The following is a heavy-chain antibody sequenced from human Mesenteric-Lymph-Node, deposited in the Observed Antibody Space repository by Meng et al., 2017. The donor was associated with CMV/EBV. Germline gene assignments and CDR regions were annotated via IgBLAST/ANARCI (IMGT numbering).Heavy chain of an antibody. CDR3: AKDLQHGYSNVDY. V-gene: IGHV3-23*01. J-gene: IGHJ4*02. Sequence: CAASGFTFSSYAISWVRQAPGKGLEWVSAISGSGGNTYYADSVKGRFTFSRDNSKNTLYLQMNSLRADDTAVYYCAKDLQHGYSNVDYWGQGILVTVSS. CDR1: GFTFSSYA. D-gene: IGHD5-18*01. CDR2: ISGSGGNT.